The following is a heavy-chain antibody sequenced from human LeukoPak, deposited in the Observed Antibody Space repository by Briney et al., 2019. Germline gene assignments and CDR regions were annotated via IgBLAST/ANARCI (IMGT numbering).Heavy chain of an antibody. CDR3: ALGIAVAGVWNY. CDR2: INPNSGGT. V-gene: IGHV1-2*02. CDR1: GYTFTGYY. Sequence: ASVKVSCKASGYTFTGYYMHWVRQAPGQGLEWMGWINPNSGGTNYAQKLQGRVTMTRDTSISTAYMELSRLRSDDTAVYYCALGIAVAGVWNYWGQGTLVTVSS. J-gene: IGHJ4*02. D-gene: IGHD6-19*01.